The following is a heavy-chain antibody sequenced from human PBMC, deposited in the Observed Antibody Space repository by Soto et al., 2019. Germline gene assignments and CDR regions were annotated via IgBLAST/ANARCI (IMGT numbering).Heavy chain of an antibody. V-gene: IGHV1-69*16. Sequence: QVQLVQSGAEVKKPGSSVKVSCKASGGTFSSDTITWVRQAPGQGLEWMGGIIPVLGTANYAQKFQGRVTITADESTSTAYVELGSLTSDDTAVYYCARGLRILGVDKGFDIWGQGTMVTVSS. CDR3: ARGLRILGVDKGFDI. CDR1: GGTFSSDT. CDR2: IIPVLGTA. J-gene: IGHJ3*02. D-gene: IGHD3-3*01.